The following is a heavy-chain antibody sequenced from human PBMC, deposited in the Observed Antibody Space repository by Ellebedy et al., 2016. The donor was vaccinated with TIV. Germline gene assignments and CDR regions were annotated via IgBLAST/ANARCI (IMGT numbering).Heavy chain of an antibody. CDR1: GFTFRNYA. V-gene: IGHV3-30-3*01. J-gene: IGHJ4*02. CDR2: ISNDGSNE. D-gene: IGHD3-10*01. Sequence: GESLKISCAASGFTFRNYAMHWVRQAPGKGLEWVAVISNDGSNEYYADSAKGRLTISRDNSKDTFYLQVNSLRAEDTAVYYCAHFLGNTMVRGVLTALDYWGQGALVTVSS. CDR3: AHFLGNTMVRGVLTALDY.